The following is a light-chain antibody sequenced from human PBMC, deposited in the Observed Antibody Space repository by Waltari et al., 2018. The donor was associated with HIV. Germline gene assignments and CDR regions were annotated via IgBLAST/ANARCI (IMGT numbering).Light chain of an antibody. CDR1: SSDVGGYNY. Sequence: QSALTQPASVSGSPGQSIPFSCTGTSSDVGGYNYVSWYQQHPGKAPKLMIYEVSNRPSGVSNRFSGSKSGNTASLTISGLQAEDEADYYCSSYTSSSTWVFGGGTKLTVL. CDR3: SSYTSSSTWV. CDR2: EVS. J-gene: IGLJ3*02. V-gene: IGLV2-14*01.